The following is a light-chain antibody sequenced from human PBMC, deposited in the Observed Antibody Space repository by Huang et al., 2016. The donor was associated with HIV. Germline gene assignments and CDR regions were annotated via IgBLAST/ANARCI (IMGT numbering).Light chain of an antibody. Sequence: DIQMTQSPSSLSASVGDRVTITCRASQGISNSLAWYQQKPGKAPKLLLYAASRLKSGVPSRFSGSGSGTDYTLTISRLQPEDFATYYCQQYYSTPPITCGQGTRLEIK. CDR1: QGISNS. J-gene: IGKJ5*01. CDR3: QQYYSTPPIT. CDR2: AAS. V-gene: IGKV1-NL1*01.